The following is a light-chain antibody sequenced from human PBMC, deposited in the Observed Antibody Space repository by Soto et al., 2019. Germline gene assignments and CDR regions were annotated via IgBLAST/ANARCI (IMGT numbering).Light chain of an antibody. CDR3: QQYRT. Sequence: EIVLTHSPGTLSLSPGERATLSFRASQSVSSSSLAWYQQNPGQAPRLLIYEASSRATGIPDRFSGSGSGTDFTLTISRLEPEDFAVYYCQQYRTFGQGTKVDIK. J-gene: IGKJ1*01. V-gene: IGKV3-20*01. CDR1: QSVSSSS. CDR2: EAS.